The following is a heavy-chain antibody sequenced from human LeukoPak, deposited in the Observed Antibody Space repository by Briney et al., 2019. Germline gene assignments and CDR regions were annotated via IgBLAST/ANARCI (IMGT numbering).Heavy chain of an antibody. CDR2: ISYDGSNK. D-gene: IGHD6-13*01. CDR1: GFTFRSYA. J-gene: IGHJ4*02. Sequence: GRSLRLSRAASGFTFRSYAMHWGRQAPGKGLVWVAVISYDGSNKYYADSAKGRFTISRDNSKNTLYLQMNSLRAEDTAVYYCARDPQYSSSWYDGFDYWGQGTLVTVSS. CDR3: ARDPQYSSSWYDGFDY. V-gene: IGHV3-30*04.